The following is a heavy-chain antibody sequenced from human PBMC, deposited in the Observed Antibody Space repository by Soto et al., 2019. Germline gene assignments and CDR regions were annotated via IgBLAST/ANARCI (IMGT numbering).Heavy chain of an antibody. Sequence: ASVKVSCKASGFTFTSSAVQWVRQARGQRLEWIGWIVVGSGNTNYAQKFQERVTITRDMSTSTAYMELSSLRSEDTAVYYCARWGYCSSTSCSGMDVWGQGTTVTVSS. CDR3: ARWGYCSSTSCSGMDV. V-gene: IGHV1-58*01. D-gene: IGHD2-2*01. CDR1: GFTFTSSA. J-gene: IGHJ6*02. CDR2: IVVGSGNT.